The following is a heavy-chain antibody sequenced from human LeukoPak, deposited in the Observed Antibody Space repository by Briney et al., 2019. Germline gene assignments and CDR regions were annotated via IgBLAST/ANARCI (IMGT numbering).Heavy chain of an antibody. Sequence: SETLSLTCAVYGGSFSGYYWSWIRQPPGKGLEWIGEINHSGSTNYNPSLKSRVTISVDTSKNQFSLKLSSVTAADTAVYYCARDIWGGAVAGSPNFDYWGQGILVTVSS. V-gene: IGHV4-34*01. CDR2: INHSGST. CDR1: GGSFSGYY. CDR3: ARDIWGGAVAGSPNFDY. D-gene: IGHD6-19*01. J-gene: IGHJ4*02.